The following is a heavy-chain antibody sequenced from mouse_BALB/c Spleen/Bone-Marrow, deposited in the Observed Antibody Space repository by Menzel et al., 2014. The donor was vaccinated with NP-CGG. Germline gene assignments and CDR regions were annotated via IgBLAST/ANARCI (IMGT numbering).Heavy chain of an antibody. Sequence: EVHLVESGGGLVQPGGSRKLSCAASGFTFSSFGMHWVRQAPEKGLEWVAYISSGSSTIFYADTVKGRFTVPRDNPKNTLFLQMTSLRSEDTAMYFCTRGGNWDDFDSWGQGTTLTVSS. J-gene: IGHJ2*01. V-gene: IGHV5-17*02. CDR1: GFTFSSFG. CDR3: TRGGNWDDFDS. CDR2: ISSGSSTI. D-gene: IGHD4-1*01.